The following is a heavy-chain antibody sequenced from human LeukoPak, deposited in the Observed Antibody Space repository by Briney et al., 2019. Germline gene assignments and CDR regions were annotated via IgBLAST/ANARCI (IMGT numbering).Heavy chain of an antibody. CDR2: IDPSDSYT. Sequence: GESLKISCKGSGCSFTTYWITWVRQMPGKGLEWRGRIDPSDSYTNYNAYFQGHVTTSLDKSLSTAYPQWSSLKASDTAMYYSARLQISGYRYDIDYWGQGTLVTVSS. CDR1: GCSFTTYW. J-gene: IGHJ4*02. V-gene: IGHV5-10-1*01. D-gene: IGHD5-18*01. CDR3: ARLQISGYRYDIDY.